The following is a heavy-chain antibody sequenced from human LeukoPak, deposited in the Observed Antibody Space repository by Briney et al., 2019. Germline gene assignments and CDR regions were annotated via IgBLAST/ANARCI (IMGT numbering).Heavy chain of an antibody. CDR2: INPSGGST. J-gene: IGHJ4*02. D-gene: IGHD1-26*01. Sequence: GASVKVSCKASGYTFTSYYMHWVRQAPGQGLEWMGIINPSGGSTSYAQKFQGRVTMTRDTSTSTVYMELSSLRSEDTAVYYCARDLVGAAYGDYFDYWGQGTLATVSS. CDR3: ARDLVGAAYGDYFDY. V-gene: IGHV1-46*01. CDR1: GYTFTSYY.